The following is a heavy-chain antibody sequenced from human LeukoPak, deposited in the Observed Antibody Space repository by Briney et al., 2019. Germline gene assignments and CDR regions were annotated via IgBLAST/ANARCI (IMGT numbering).Heavy chain of an antibody. D-gene: IGHD5-12*01. Sequence: GRSLRLSCAASGFTFSSYGMHWVRQAPGKGLEWVAVISYDGSNKYYADSVKGRFTISRDNSKNTLYLQMNSLRAEGTAVYYCAKDAQSGPEPYFDYWGQGTLVTVSS. CDR3: AKDAQSGPEPYFDY. CDR1: GFTFSSYG. CDR2: ISYDGSNK. J-gene: IGHJ4*02. V-gene: IGHV3-30*18.